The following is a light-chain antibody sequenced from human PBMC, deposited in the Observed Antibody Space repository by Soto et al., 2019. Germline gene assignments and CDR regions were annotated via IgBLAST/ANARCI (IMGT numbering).Light chain of an antibody. CDR1: SGRSKYA. Sequence: QSVLTQSPSASASLGASVKLTCTLSSGRSKYAIAWHQQQSEKGPRYLMKVNSDGSHSKGDGIPDRFSGSSSGTERYLTISSLQSEDEADYYSQTWGTGFQVFGTGTKLSVL. CDR2: VNSDGSH. J-gene: IGLJ1*01. V-gene: IGLV4-69*01. CDR3: QTWGTGFQV.